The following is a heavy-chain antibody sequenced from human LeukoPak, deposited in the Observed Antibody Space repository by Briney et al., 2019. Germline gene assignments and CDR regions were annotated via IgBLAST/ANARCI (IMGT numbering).Heavy chain of an antibody. J-gene: IGHJ6*03. CDR2: IKQDGSEK. D-gene: IGHD2-15*01. V-gene: IGHV3-7*01. CDR1: GFTFSSYW. CDR3: ARSRVAGHYYMDV. Sequence: GGSLRLSCSASGFTFSSYWMSWVRQAPGKGLERVASIKQDGSEKYYVDSVKGRFTISRDNAKNSLYLQMNSLRAEDTAVYYCARSRVAGHYYMDVWGKGTTVTVSS.